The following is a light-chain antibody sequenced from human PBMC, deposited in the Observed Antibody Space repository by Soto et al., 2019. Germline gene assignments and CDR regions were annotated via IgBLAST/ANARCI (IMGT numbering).Light chain of an antibody. V-gene: IGLV2-14*01. Sequence: QSVLTQPASVSGSPGQSITISCTGTSRDVGGYNYVSWYQQHPGKAPKLMIYDVSNRPSGVSNRFSGSKSGNTASLTISGLQAEDEADYYCSSYTSSSTLSVFGTGTKVTVL. J-gene: IGLJ1*01. CDR2: DVS. CDR1: SRDVGGYNY. CDR3: SSYTSSSTLSV.